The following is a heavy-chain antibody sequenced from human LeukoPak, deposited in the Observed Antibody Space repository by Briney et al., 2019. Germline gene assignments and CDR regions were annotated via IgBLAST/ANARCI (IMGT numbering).Heavy chain of an antibody. Sequence: GGSLRLSCAVSGITLSNYGMSWVRQAPGKGLEWVSVIYSGGSTYYADSVKGRFTISRHNSKNTLYLQMNSLRAEDTAVYYCARDSSYYGMDVWGQGTTVTVSS. V-gene: IGHV3-53*04. D-gene: IGHD2-2*01. J-gene: IGHJ6*02. CDR1: GITLSNYG. CDR3: ARDSSYYGMDV. CDR2: IYSGGST.